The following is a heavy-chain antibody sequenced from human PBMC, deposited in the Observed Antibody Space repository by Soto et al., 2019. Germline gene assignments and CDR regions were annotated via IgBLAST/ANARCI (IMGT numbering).Heavy chain of an antibody. Sequence: QITLKESGPTLVKPTQTLTLTCTFSGFSLSTSGVGVGWIRQPPGKALEWLALIYWDDDKRYSPSLKSRLTITKDTSKNPVVLTMTNMDPVETAQYYCAHSREGWYGNYWGQGTLVTVSS. D-gene: IGHD6-19*01. CDR3: AHSREGWYGNY. CDR2: IYWDDDK. V-gene: IGHV2-5*02. J-gene: IGHJ4*02. CDR1: GFSLSTSGVG.